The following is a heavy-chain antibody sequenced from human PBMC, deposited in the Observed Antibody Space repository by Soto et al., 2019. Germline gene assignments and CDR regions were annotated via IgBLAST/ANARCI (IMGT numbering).Heavy chain of an antibody. CDR2: ITPFNGDV. D-gene: IGHD6-13*01. Sequence: ASVKVSCKASGYTFPQHYLHWVRQAPGQALEWMGWITPFNGDVNYAQKFQERVTITRDRSMNTAYMELSSLKSDDTAMYYCARDKYGSSCWFDPWGQGTLVTVSS. CDR3: ARDKYGSSCWFDP. CDR1: GYTFPQHY. V-gene: IGHV1-45*02. J-gene: IGHJ5*02.